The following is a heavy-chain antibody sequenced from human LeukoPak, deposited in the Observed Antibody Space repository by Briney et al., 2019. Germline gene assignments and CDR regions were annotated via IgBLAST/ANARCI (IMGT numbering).Heavy chain of an antibody. CDR1: GFTFTSSA. D-gene: IGHD5-18*01. Sequence: ASVKVSCKASGFTFTSSAVQWVRQARGQRLEWIGWIVVGSGNTNYAQKFQERVTITRDMSTSTAYMELSSLRSEDTAVYYCAAQRIQSYYYYYMDVWGKGTTVTVSS. CDR3: AAQRIQSYYYYYMDV. V-gene: IGHV1-58*01. J-gene: IGHJ6*03. CDR2: IVVGSGNT.